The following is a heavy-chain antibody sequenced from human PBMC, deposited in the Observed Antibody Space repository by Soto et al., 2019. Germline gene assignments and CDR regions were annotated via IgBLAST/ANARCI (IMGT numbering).Heavy chain of an antibody. D-gene: IGHD6-19*01. J-gene: IGHJ6*02. CDR1: GYTFRSSG. CDR3: ARDPYSSNWLIKYSHFGMDV. Sequence: ASVKVSCKASGYTFRSSGFTWVRQAPGQGLEWVGWISAYSGDTRYAADFQGRLTLTTDTSTTTAYMELTGLTSDDTAVYYCARDPYSSNWLIKYSHFGMDVWGQGTTVTVSS. V-gene: IGHV1-18*01. CDR2: ISAYSGDT.